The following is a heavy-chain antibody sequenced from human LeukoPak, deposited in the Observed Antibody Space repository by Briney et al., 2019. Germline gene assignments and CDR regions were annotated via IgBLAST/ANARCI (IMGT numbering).Heavy chain of an antibody. V-gene: IGHV4-59*01. CDR2: IYYGGST. CDR3: ARVPLAAAGDYYFDY. Sequence: SETLSLTCTVSGGSISSYYWSWIRQPPGKGLEWIGYIYYGGSTNYNPSLRSRVTISVDTSKNQFSLKLSSVTAADTAVYYCARVPLAAAGDYYFDYWGQGTLVTVSS. D-gene: IGHD6-13*01. J-gene: IGHJ4*02. CDR1: GGSISSYY.